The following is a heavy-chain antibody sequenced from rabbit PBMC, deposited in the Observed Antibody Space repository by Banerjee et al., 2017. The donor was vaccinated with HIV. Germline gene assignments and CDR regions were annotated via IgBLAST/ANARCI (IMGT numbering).Heavy chain of an antibody. D-gene: IGHD1-1*01. J-gene: IGHJ6*01. CDR2: IYAGSSGNT. CDR1: GFDFSSYA. CDR3: ARELVVVVMGLGYYGMDL. Sequence: QEQLKESGGGLVQPGGSLTLSCKASGFDFSSYAMSWVRQAPGKGLEWIACIYAGSSGNTYYASWAKGRFTISKTSSTTVTLQMTSLTAADTATYFCARELVVVVMGLGYYGMDLWGPGTLVTVS. V-gene: IGHV1S45*01.